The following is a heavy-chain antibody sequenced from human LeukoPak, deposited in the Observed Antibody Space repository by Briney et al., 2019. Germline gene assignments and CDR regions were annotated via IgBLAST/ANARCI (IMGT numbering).Heavy chain of an antibody. CDR1: GGSISTYY. CDR2: IYYSGST. D-gene: IGHD3-16*02. J-gene: IGHJ4*02. CDR3: ARQKDDYVWGSYRSLPDY. Sequence: SETLSLTCTVSGGSISTYYWSWIRQPPGKGLEWVGSIYYSGSTYYNPSLKSRVTISVDTSKNQFSLKLSSVTAADTAVYYCARQKDDYVWGSYRSLPDYWGQGTLVTVSS. V-gene: IGHV4-59*05.